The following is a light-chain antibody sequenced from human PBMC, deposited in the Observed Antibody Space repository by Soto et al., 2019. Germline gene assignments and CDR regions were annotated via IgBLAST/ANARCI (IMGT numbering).Light chain of an antibody. J-gene: IGLJ2*01. V-gene: IGLV1-40*01. CDR2: NNN. Sequence: QSVLTQPPSVSGAPGQRVTISCTGTSSNTGADYDVHWYQQLPGTAPRLLIYNNNNRPSGVPDRFSGSTSGTSATLAIAGLQTGDEADYYCDSWDNSLSVVLFGGGTKVTVL. CDR3: DSWDNSLSVVL. CDR1: SSNTGADYD.